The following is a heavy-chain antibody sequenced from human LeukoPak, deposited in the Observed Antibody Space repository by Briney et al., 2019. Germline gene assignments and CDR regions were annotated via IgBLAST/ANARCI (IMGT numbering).Heavy chain of an antibody. CDR1: GGSISSGSYY. V-gene: IGHV4-61*02. D-gene: IGHD5-12*01. CDR3: ARDTYGGYVGGSTTGGFDY. J-gene: IGHJ4*02. Sequence: SETLSLTCTVSGGSISSGSYYWSWIRQPAGKGLEWIGRIYTSGSTNYNPSLKSRVTISVDTSKNQFSLKLSSVTAADTAVYYCARDTYGGYVGGSTTGGFDYWGQGTLVTVSS. CDR2: IYTSGST.